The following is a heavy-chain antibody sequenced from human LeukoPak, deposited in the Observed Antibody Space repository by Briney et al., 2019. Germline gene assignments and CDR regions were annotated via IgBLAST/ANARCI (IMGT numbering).Heavy chain of an antibody. Sequence: TSETLSLTCTVSGVSISSYYWSWIREPPGKGLEWIGYIYYGGSTDYNPSLKSRVTISKDTSKTQFSLRLSSVTAADTAVYYCARARLDSSGRFDYWGQGTLVTVSS. CDR3: ARARLDSSGRFDY. J-gene: IGHJ4*02. V-gene: IGHV4-59*01. CDR2: IYYGGST. D-gene: IGHD3-22*01. CDR1: GVSISSYY.